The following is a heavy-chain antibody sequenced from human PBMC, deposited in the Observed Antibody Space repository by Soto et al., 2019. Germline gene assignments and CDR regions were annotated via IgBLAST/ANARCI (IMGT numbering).Heavy chain of an antibody. J-gene: IGHJ6*02. Sequence: QVQLVQSGAEVKKPGASVKVSCKASGYTFTSYGISWVRQAPGQGLEWMGWISAYNGNTNYAQKLQGRVTMTTDTSPSTAYMELRSLRSDDTAVYYCTAAIIKGVDYYGMDVWGQGTTVTVSS. CDR2: ISAYNGNT. D-gene: IGHD2-2*01. CDR1: GYTFTSYG. CDR3: TAAIIKGVDYYGMDV. V-gene: IGHV1-18*01.